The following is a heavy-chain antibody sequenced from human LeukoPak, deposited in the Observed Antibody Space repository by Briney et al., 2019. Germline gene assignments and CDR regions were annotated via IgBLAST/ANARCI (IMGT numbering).Heavy chain of an antibody. V-gene: IGHV3-53*01. CDR3: ATRYCSGGSCYSRDAFDI. Sequence: PGGSLRLSCAASGFTVSSNYMSWVRQAPGKGLEWVSVIYSGGSTYYADSVKGRFTISRDNPKNTLYLQMNSLRAEDTAVYYCATRYCSGGSCYSRDAFDIWGQGTMVTVSS. J-gene: IGHJ3*02. CDR2: IYSGGST. D-gene: IGHD2-15*01. CDR1: GFTVSSNY.